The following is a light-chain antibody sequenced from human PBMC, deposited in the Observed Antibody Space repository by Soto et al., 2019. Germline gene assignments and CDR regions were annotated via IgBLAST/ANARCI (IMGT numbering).Light chain of an antibody. CDR3: QKYNSAPWT. V-gene: IGKV1-27*01. CDR2: AAY. Sequence: DIQMTQSPSSLSTSVGARPTITCRASQGISNYLAWYQQKPGKVRKLLIYAAYTLQSGVPSRFGGSGSGTDFTLTISSLQPEDVATYYCQKYNSAPWTFGPGTKVDIK. CDR1: QGISNY. J-gene: IGKJ1*01.